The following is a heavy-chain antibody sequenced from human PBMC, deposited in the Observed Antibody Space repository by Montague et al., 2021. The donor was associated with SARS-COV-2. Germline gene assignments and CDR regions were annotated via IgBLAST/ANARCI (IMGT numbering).Heavy chain of an antibody. CDR2: IDKSGTT. J-gene: IGHJ6*02. D-gene: IGHD3-10*01. CDR1: GGSISYGGYF. V-gene: IGHV4-31*03. CDR3: ARDLGGIDV. Sequence: TLSLTCTVSGGSISYGGYFWNWIRQHPGKGLEWFGYIDKSGTTHYNQSLKSRVSLSVDTSKNQFSLNLRSATAADTASYYCARDLGGIDVWGHGTTVIVPS.